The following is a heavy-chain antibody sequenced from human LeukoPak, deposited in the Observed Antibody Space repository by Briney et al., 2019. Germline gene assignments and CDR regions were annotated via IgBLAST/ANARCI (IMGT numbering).Heavy chain of an antibody. J-gene: IGHJ1*01. CDR1: GYTFTNYG. Sequence: GASVKVSCKASGYTFTNYGISWVRQAPGQGLEWMGWISAYNGNTHYAQKLQDRVTMTTDTSTSTAYMEMRSLRSEDTAVYYCARDRCGGGSCYYFQHWGQGTLVTVSS. V-gene: IGHV1-18*01. CDR2: ISAYNGNT. CDR3: ARDRCGGGSCYYFQH. D-gene: IGHD2-15*01.